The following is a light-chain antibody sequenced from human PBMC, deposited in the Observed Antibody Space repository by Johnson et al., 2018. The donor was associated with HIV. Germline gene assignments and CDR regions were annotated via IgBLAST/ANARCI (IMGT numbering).Light chain of an antibody. CDR1: SSNIGNNY. V-gene: IGLV1-51*01. CDR2: DNN. CDR3: GPWDSSLSAGV. Sequence: QSVLSQPPSVSAAPGQKVTISCSGSSSNIGNNYVSWYQQLPGTAPKLLIYDNNKRRSGIPDRFYGSKSGTSAPLGITELLTGDEADYYCGPWDSSLSAGVFGTVTKVTVL. J-gene: IGLJ1*01.